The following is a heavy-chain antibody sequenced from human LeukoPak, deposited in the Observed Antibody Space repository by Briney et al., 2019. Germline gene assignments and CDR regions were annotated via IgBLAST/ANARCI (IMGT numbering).Heavy chain of an antibody. CDR2: IYTSGST. Sequence: SETLSLTCTVSGGSISSGSYYWSWIRQPAGKGLEWIGRIYTSGSTNYNPSLKSRVTISVDTSKNQFSLRLSSVTAADTAVYYCARESRSTRIEDYWGQGTLVTVSS. CDR1: GGSISSGSYY. J-gene: IGHJ4*02. D-gene: IGHD2-2*01. V-gene: IGHV4-61*02. CDR3: ARESRSTRIEDY.